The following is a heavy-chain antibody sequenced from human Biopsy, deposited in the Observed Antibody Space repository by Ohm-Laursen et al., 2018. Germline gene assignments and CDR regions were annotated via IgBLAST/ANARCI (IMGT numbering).Heavy chain of an antibody. V-gene: IGHV4-59*01. CDR1: GGSISNYF. CDR3: ALGGGSYVNFDY. Sequence: SETLSLTWAVSGGSISNYFWTWIRQPPGKGLEWIGYFRFEDRTSYNSSLKGRVTISADTSKNQFSLRLSSVTAADTAVYYCALGGGSYVNFDYWGQGTLVTVSS. J-gene: IGHJ4*02. CDR2: FRFEDRT. D-gene: IGHD1-26*01.